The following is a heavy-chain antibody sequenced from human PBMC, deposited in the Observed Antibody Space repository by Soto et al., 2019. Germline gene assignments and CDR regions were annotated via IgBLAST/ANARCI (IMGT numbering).Heavy chain of an antibody. CDR3: AKEGIDYDFWSGYYIHYYYGMHV. V-gene: IGHV3-30*18. J-gene: IGHJ6*02. CDR1: GFTFSSYG. CDR2: ISYDGSNK. D-gene: IGHD3-3*01. Sequence: GDSLRLSCAASGFTFSSYGMHWVRQAPGKGLEWVAVISYDGSNKYYADSVKGRFTISRDNSKNTLYLQMNSLRAEDTAVYYCAKEGIDYDFWSGYYIHYYYGMHVWGPGTTVTVSS.